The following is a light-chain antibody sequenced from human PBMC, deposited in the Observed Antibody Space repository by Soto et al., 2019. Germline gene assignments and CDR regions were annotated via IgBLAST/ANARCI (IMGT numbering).Light chain of an antibody. CDR3: CSYTGSYSDV. Sequence: QSVLTQPHSVSGSPGQSVTISCTGTSSNVGGYSYVSWYQQHPGKAPQLIIYDVTERPSGVPDRFSGSKSGNTASLTISGLQAEDDADYYCCSYTGSYSDVFGIGTKLTVL. CDR1: SSNVGGYSY. J-gene: IGLJ1*01. V-gene: IGLV2-11*01. CDR2: DVT.